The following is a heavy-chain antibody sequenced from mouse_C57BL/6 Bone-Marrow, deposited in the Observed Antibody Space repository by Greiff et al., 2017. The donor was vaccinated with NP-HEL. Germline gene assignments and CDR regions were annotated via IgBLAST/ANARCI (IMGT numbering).Heavy chain of an antibody. CDR3: AWTSDYSKYLDV. Sequence: VHVKQSGGGLVKPGGSLKLSCAASGFTFSDYGMHWVRQAPEKGLEWVAYISSGSSTIYYADTVKGRFTISRDNSKNTLFLQMTSLRSEDTAIYYCAWTSDYSKYLDVWGTGTTVTDAS. V-gene: IGHV5-17*01. J-gene: IGHJ1*03. CDR1: GFTFSDYG. CDR2: ISSGSSTI. D-gene: IGHD2-5*01.